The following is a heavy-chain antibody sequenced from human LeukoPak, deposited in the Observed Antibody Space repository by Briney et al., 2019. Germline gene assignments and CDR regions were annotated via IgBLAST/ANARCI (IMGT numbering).Heavy chain of an antibody. J-gene: IGHJ4*02. V-gene: IGHV3-23*01. Sequence: GSLRLSCAASGFTFSSYAMSWVRQAPGKGLEWVSAISGSGGSTYYADSVKGRFTISRDNSKNTLYLQMNSLRAEDTAVYYCAKTYPVVPAAMGGGFDYWGQGTLVTVSS. CDR1: GFTFSSYA. CDR2: ISGSGGST. CDR3: AKTYPVVPAAMGGGFDY. D-gene: IGHD2-2*01.